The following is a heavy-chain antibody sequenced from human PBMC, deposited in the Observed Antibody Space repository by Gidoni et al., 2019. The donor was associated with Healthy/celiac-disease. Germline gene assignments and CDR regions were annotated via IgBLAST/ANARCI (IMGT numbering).Heavy chain of an antibody. D-gene: IGHD6-19*01. CDR3: ARVDSSGWYAGAFDI. V-gene: IGHV4-34*01. CDR2: INHSGST. CDR1: GGSFSGYY. Sequence: QVQLQQWGAGLLNPSETLSPTCAVYGGSFSGYYWSWIRQPPGKGLEWIGEINHSGSTNYNPSLKSRVTISVDTSKNQFSLKLSSVTAADTAVYYCARVDSSGWYAGAFDIWGQGTMVTVSS. J-gene: IGHJ3*02.